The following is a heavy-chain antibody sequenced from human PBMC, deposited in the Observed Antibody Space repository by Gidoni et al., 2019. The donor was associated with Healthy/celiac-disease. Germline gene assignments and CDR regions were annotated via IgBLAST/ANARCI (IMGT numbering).Heavy chain of an antibody. CDR3: AKLELRHYYGSGSFDY. J-gene: IGHJ4*02. CDR1: GFTFSSYA. V-gene: IGHV3-23*01. D-gene: IGHD3-10*01. CDR2: ISGSGGST. Sequence: EVQLLESGGGLVQPGGSLRLSCAASGFTFSSYAMSLVRPAPGKGLEWVSAISGSGGSTYYADSVKGRFTISRDNSKNTLYLQMNSLRAEDTAVYYCAKLELRHYYGSGSFDYWGQGTLVTVSS.